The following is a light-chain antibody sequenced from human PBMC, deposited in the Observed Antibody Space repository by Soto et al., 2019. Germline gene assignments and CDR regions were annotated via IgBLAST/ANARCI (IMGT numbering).Light chain of an antibody. V-gene: IGKV3-20*01. CDR1: QSVSSNY. Sequence: EIVLTQSPGTLSLSPGERATISSRASQSVSSNYLAWYQQKPGQAPRLLISGSSIRATGIPDRFSGSGSGTDFILTISRLEPEDFAVYYCQQYGSSSTFGQGTRLEIK. CDR2: GSS. J-gene: IGKJ5*01. CDR3: QQYGSSST.